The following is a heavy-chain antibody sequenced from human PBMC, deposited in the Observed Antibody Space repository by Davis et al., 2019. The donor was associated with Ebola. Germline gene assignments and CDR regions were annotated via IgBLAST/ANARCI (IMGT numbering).Heavy chain of an antibody. J-gene: IGHJ4*02. Sequence: GESLKISCAASEFTFSNAWMSWVRQAPGKGLEWVAVIPYDGNHISYAESVRGRFTISRDNSKSTLHLQMSSLTPEDTAVYYCVRELYDYVWLAYFDCWGQGTLVTVSS. CDR1: EFTFSNAW. D-gene: IGHD3-16*01. V-gene: IGHV3-30*03. CDR2: IPYDGNHI. CDR3: VRELYDYVWLAYFDC.